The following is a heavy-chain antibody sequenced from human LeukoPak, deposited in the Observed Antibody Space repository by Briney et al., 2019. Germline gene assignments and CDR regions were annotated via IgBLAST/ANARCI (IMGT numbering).Heavy chain of an antibody. Sequence: GGSLRLSCAASGFPFSIFAMHWVRQAPGKGLEWVAVILHDATDKDYADPVKGRFTISRDNSKNTLYLQTNSLTAEDTAVYYCARDRGSTSGQPYFDHWGQGTLVTVSP. V-gene: IGHV3-30*01. CDR3: ARDRGSTSGQPYFDH. J-gene: IGHJ4*02. D-gene: IGHD6-6*01. CDR2: ILHDATDK. CDR1: GFPFSIFA.